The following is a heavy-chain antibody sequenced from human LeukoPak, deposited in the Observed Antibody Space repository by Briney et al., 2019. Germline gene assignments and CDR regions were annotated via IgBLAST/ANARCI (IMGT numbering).Heavy chain of an antibody. J-gene: IGHJ5*02. CDR1: GYTFTHYG. CDR3: ARDQGYHQFDP. D-gene: IGHD2-15*01. V-gene: IGHV1-18*01. Sequence: ASVKVSCKASGYTFTHYGITWVRQAPGQGLEWMGWISAYNGVTNYAESLQARVTMTTDTSTSTAYVQLTSLISDDTAVYYCARDQGYHQFDPWGQGTLVTVSS. CDR2: ISAYNGVT.